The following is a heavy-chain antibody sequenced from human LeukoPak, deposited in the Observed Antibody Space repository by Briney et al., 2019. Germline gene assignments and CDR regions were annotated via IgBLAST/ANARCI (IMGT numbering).Heavy chain of an antibody. V-gene: IGHV3-74*01. Sequence: GGSLRLSCAASGFTFSSYWMHWVRQAPGKGLVWVSRINTDGSSTSYADSVKGRFTISRDNAKNTLYLQMNSLRAEDTAVYYCARARPTSSSRSNWGQGTLVTVSS. D-gene: IGHD6-13*01. J-gene: IGHJ4*02. CDR1: GFTFSSYW. CDR2: INTDGSST. CDR3: ARARPTSSSRSN.